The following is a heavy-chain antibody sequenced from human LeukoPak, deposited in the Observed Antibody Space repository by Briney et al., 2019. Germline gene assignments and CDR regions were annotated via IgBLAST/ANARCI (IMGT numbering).Heavy chain of an antibody. D-gene: IGHD1-26*01. Sequence: GRSLRLSCAASGFTFSSYAMHWVRQAPGKGLEWVAVISYDGSNKYYADSVKGRFTISRDNSKNTLYLQMNSLRAEDTAVYYCAREQKWELAFDYWGQGTLVTVSS. J-gene: IGHJ4*02. CDR1: GFTFSSYA. V-gene: IGHV3-30-3*01. CDR2: ISYDGSNK. CDR3: AREQKWELAFDY.